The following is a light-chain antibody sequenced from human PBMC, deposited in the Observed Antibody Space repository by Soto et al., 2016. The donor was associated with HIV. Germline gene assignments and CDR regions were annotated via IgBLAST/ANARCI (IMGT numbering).Light chain of an antibody. CDR3: QVWDSSSDHWV. J-gene: IGLJ3*02. CDR2: DDA. CDR1: NIGSKS. Sequence: SYELTQPPSVSLAPGKTAEIPCGGNNIGSKSVHWYQQKPGQAPVLVLFDDAERPSGIPERFSGSNSGHTATLTISGVEAGDEADYYCQVWDSSSDHWVFGGGTKLTVL. V-gene: IGLV3-21*03.